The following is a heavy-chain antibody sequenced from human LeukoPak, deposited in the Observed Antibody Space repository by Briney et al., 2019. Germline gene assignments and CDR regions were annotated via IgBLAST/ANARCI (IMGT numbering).Heavy chain of an antibody. CDR2: ISAYNGNT. D-gene: IGHD3-10*01. CDR3: AREVYYGSGSSLDY. Sequence: ASVKVSCKASGYTFTSYGISWVRQAPGQGLEWMGWISAYNGNTNYAQKLQGRVTMTRDTSISTAYMELSRLRSDDTAVYYCAREVYYGSGSSLDYWGQGTLVTVSS. CDR1: GYTFTSYG. V-gene: IGHV1-18*01. J-gene: IGHJ4*02.